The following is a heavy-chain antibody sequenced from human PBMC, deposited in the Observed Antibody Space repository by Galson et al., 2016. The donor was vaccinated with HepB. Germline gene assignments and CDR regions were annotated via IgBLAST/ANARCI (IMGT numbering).Heavy chain of an antibody. J-gene: IGHJ6*02. CDR3: ARPRTRDKDYYFYGMDV. D-gene: IGHD1-14*01. V-gene: IGHV1-69*13. CDR1: GGTFSRYA. CDR2: ITPIFGTG. Sequence: SVKVSCKASGGTFSRYAISWVRQAPGQGLEWMGGITPIFGTGNYAHKFQGRVTITADESTSTAYMELSSLRSEDTAVYYCARPRTRDKDYYFYGMDVWGQGTTVTVSS.